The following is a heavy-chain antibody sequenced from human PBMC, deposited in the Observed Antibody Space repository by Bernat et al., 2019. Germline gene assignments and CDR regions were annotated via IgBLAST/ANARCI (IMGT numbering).Heavy chain of an antibody. CDR3: ATYGSGSYYHFDC. CDR1: GGSISSSGYY. CDR2: IYYSGST. J-gene: IGHJ4*01. Sequence: QLQLQESGPGLVKPSETLSLTCTVSGGSISSSGYYWGWIRQLPGKGLEWIGSIYYSGSTYYNPSLKSRVTISVETSKDQFSLKLSSVTAADTAVYYCATYGSGSYYHFDCWGHGTLVTVSS. D-gene: IGHD3-10*01. V-gene: IGHV4-39*01.